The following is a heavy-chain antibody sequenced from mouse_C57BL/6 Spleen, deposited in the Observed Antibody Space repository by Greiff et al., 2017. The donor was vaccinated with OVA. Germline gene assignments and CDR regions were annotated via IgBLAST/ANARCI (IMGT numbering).Heavy chain of an antibody. CDR2: IYPGDGDT. V-gene: IGHV1-82*01. Sequence: VQLQQSGPELVKPGASVKISCKASGYAFSSSWMNWVKQRPGKGLEWIGRIYPGDGDTNYNGKFKGKATLTADKSSSTAYMQLSSLTSEDSAVYLCARSDYYGSSYGYFDVWGTGTTVTVSS. J-gene: IGHJ1*03. CDR1: GYAFSSSW. D-gene: IGHD1-1*01. CDR3: ARSDYYGSSYGYFDV.